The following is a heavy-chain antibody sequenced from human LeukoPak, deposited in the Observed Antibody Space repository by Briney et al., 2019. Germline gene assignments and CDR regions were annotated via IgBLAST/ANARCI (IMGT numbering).Heavy chain of an antibody. CDR3: ARDQEGFDY. Sequence: ASVKVSCKASGYTFTNNYLHWVGQAPGQGLEWMGMIYPRDGSTSYAQNFQGRVTVTRDTSTTTVHMELRGLRSEDTAVYYCARDQEGFDYWGQGTVVTVSS. CDR2: IYPRDGST. V-gene: IGHV1-46*01. J-gene: IGHJ4*02. CDR1: GYTFTNNY.